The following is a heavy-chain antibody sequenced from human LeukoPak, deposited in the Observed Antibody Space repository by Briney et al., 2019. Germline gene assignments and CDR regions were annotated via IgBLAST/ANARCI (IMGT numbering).Heavy chain of an antibody. Sequence: PGGSLRLSCAASGFTFSNAWMNWVRQAPGKGLEWVGRIRSNSDGGTIDYAAPVKGRFTLSRDDSKNTLYLQMNSLQTEDTAVYYCATDFYDSTWGQGTLVTVSS. CDR1: GFTFSNAW. J-gene: IGHJ5*02. V-gene: IGHV3-15*07. CDR3: ATDFYDST. CDR2: IRSNSDGGTI. D-gene: IGHD3-22*01.